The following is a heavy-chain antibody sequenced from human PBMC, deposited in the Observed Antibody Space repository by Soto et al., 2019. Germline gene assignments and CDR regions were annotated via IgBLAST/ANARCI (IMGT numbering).Heavy chain of an antibody. CDR1: GLSVSTSEVG. J-gene: IGHJ6*02. V-gene: IGHV2-5*02. CDR3: AHRRVNYGLDV. CDR2: IYWDDDK. Sequence: SGPTLVNPTQTLTLTCTFSGLSVSTSEVGVGWIRQSPGKALEWLAHIYWDDDKRYSPSLKNRLTITKDTSKNQVVLTMTNMDPVDTGTYYCAHRRVNYGLDVWGQGTSVTVSS. D-gene: IGHD6-13*01.